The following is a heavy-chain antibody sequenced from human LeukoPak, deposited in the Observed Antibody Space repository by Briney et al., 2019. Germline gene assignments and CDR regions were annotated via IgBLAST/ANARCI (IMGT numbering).Heavy chain of an antibody. J-gene: IGHJ4*02. V-gene: IGHV1-2*02. Sequence: ASVNVSFKVSGYTFTYYYIHWVRQAPGQGLEWMGWINPNSGGTNYAQKFQGRVNMTRDTSINTAYMELNRLTSDDTALYYCAGYTNNWYLGGYWGQGTLVAVSS. D-gene: IGHD6-13*01. CDR2: INPNSGGT. CDR3: AGYTNNWYLGGY. CDR1: GYTFTYYY.